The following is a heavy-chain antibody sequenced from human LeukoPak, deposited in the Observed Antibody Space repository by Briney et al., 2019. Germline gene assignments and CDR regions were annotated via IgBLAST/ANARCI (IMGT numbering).Heavy chain of an antibody. CDR1: GGSFSGYY. D-gene: IGHD3-3*01. CDR2: INHSGST. V-gene: IGHV4-34*01. CDR3: ARVGDFWSGYYAKYNWFDP. Sequence: SGTLSLTCAVYGGSFSGYYWSWIRQPPGKGLEWIGEINHSGSTNYNPSLKSRVTISVDTSRNQFSLKLSSVTAADTAVYYCARVGDFWSGYYAKYNWFDPWGQGTLVTVSS. J-gene: IGHJ5*02.